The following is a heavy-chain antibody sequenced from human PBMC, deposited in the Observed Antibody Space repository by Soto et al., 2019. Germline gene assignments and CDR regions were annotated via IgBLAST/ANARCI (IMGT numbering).Heavy chain of an antibody. CDR3: ARVLTMLRGVMDS. CDR2: IYYTGGA. Sequence: QVQLQESGPGLLKPSETLSLNCTVSGGSISSGGDYWSWIRQRPGKGLEWIGYIYYTGGAYYNPSLKSRLTLSVDTAKSQFALQLTSVTAADTAVYFCARVLTMLRGVMDSWGQGTLVTVSS. V-gene: IGHV4-31*03. J-gene: IGHJ4*02. CDR1: GGSISSGGDY. D-gene: IGHD3-10*01.